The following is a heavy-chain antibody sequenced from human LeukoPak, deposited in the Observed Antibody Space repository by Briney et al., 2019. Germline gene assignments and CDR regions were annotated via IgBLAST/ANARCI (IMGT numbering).Heavy chain of an antibody. J-gene: IGHJ4*02. CDR3: TRVFAGDEYSSSGY. V-gene: IGHV3-74*01. D-gene: IGHD6-13*01. Sequence: PGGSLRLPCAASGFTFSRYYMHWVRQAPGKGLVWVSRINSDGSGTTYADSVKGRLTVSRDNAKNTLYLQMNSLRVEDTAMYYCTRVFAGDEYSSSGYWGQGTLVTVSS. CDR1: GFTFSRYY. CDR2: INSDGSGT.